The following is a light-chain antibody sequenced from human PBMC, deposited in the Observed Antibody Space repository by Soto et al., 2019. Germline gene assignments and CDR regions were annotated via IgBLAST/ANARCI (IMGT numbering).Light chain of an antibody. J-gene: IGKJ2*01. Sequence: EIVMTQSPATLSVSPGERAALSCGASQSCSSHLAWYQQQPGQAPRLLIFAASTRATGIPARFSGSGSGTEFTLTIRSLQSEDFAVYYCQQYNNWPYTFGQGTKLEIK. CDR3: QQYNNWPYT. CDR2: AAS. CDR1: QSCSSH. V-gene: IGKV3-15*01.